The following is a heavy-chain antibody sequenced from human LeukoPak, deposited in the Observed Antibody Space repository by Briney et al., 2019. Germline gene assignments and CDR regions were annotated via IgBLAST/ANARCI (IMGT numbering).Heavy chain of an antibody. D-gene: IGHD2-2*01. J-gene: IGHJ5*02. CDR1: GGSISSGGYY. V-gene: IGHV4-30-2*01. CDR3: ARVLPDIVVVPAAISWFDP. Sequence: TSETLSLTCTVSGGSISSGGYYWSWIRQPPGKGLEWIGYIYHSGSTYYNPSLKSRVTISVDRSKNQLSLKLSSVTAADTAVYYCARVLPDIVVVPAAISWFDPWGQGTLVTVSS. CDR2: IYHSGST.